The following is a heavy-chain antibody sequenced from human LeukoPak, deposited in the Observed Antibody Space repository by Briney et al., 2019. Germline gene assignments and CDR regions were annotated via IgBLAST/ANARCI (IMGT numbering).Heavy chain of an antibody. Sequence: GGSLRLSCAASGFSFSSYGMRWVRQAPGKGLEWVGDIWYDGSHTYYADSVKGRFTISRDNSMNTLYMQMNSLRGEDAAVYYCVRGGYCSGTSCAHYDGMDVWGQGTTVTVSS. CDR2: IWYDGSHT. V-gene: IGHV3-33*01. J-gene: IGHJ6*02. CDR1: GFSFSSYG. D-gene: IGHD2-2*01. CDR3: VRGGYCSGTSCAHYDGMDV.